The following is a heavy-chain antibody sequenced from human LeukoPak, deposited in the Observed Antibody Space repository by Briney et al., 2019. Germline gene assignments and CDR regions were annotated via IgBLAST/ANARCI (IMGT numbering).Heavy chain of an antibody. Sequence: GEPLKISCKGSGYSFTSYWIGWGRQMPGKGLEWMGIIYPGDSDTRYSPSFQGQVTISADKSISTAYLQWSSLKASDTAMYYCARILDRPYYYMDVWGKGTTVTVSS. CDR2: IYPGDSDT. J-gene: IGHJ6*03. CDR3: ARILDRPYYYMDV. CDR1: GYSFTSYW. D-gene: IGHD3/OR15-3a*01. V-gene: IGHV5-51*01.